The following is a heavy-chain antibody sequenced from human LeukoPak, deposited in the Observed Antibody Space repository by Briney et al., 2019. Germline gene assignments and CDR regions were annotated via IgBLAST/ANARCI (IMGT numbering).Heavy chain of an antibody. CDR3: ARGMVRGVNYYYYYGMDV. Sequence: GSSVKVSCKASGGTFSSYAISWVRQAPGQGLEWMGRIIPILGIANYAQKFQGRVTITADKSTSTAYMELSSLRSEDTAVYYCARGMVRGVNYYYYYGMDVWGQGTTVTVSS. V-gene: IGHV1-69*04. CDR1: GGTFSSYA. CDR2: IIPILGIA. D-gene: IGHD3-10*01. J-gene: IGHJ6*02.